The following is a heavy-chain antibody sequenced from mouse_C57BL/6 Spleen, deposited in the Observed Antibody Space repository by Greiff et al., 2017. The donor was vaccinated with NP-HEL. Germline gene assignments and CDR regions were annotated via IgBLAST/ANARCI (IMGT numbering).Heavy chain of an antibody. V-gene: IGHV1-82*01. CDR1: GYAFSSSW. D-gene: IGHD4-1*01. CDR2: IYPGDGDT. Sequence: QVQLKESGPELVKPGASVKISCKASGYAFSSSWMNWVKQRPGKGLEWIGRIYPGDGDTNYNGKFKGKATLTADKSSSTAYMQLSSLTSEDSAVYFCAGTWEGVDYWGQGTTLTVSS. J-gene: IGHJ2*01. CDR3: AGTWEGVDY.